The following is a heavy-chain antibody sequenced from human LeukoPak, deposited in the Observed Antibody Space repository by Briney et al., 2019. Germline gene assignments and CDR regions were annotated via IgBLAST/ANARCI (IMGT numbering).Heavy chain of an antibody. V-gene: IGHV3-48*03. CDR2: ISSSGTTI. Sequence: GGSLRLSCAASGFTFSSYEMNWVRQAPGKGLEWVSYISSSGTTIYNADSVKGRFAISRDNAKNSLYLQMNSLRAEDTAVYYWAREGYYDSSGYLSYDAFDIWGQGTMVTVSS. CDR1: GFTFSSYE. CDR3: AREGYYDSSGYLSYDAFDI. J-gene: IGHJ3*02. D-gene: IGHD3-22*01.